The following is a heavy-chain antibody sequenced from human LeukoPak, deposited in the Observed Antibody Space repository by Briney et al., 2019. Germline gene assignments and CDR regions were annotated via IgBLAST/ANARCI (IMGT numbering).Heavy chain of an antibody. CDR3: ARVAGWHWFDP. J-gene: IGHJ5*02. CDR1: GFTVSSNY. Sequence: PGGSLRLSCAASGFTVSSNYMSWVRQAPGKGLEWVSVIYSGGSTYYAGSVKGRFTISRDNSKNTVYLQMNNMRVDDTAVYYCARVAGWHWFDPWGQGTLVTVSS. CDR2: IYSGGST. V-gene: IGHV3-53*01. D-gene: IGHD6-19*01.